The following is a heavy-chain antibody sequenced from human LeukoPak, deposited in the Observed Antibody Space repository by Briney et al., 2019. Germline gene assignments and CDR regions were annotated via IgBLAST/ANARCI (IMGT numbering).Heavy chain of an antibody. Sequence: SETLSLTCTVSGGSITSTGYYWGWIRQPPGKELEWIGIIYYSGSTYYNPSLKSRVTISVDTSKNQFSLKLSSVTAADTAVYYCARQWYYYDSSGYYSGTPNYFDYWGQGTLVTVSS. CDR2: IYYSGST. CDR1: GGSITSTGYY. D-gene: IGHD3-22*01. J-gene: IGHJ4*02. V-gene: IGHV4-39*01. CDR3: ARQWYYYDSSGYYSGTPNYFDY.